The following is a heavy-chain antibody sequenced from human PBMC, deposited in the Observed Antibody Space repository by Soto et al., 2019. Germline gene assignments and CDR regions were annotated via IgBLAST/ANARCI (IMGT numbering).Heavy chain of an antibody. CDR1: GGSFSGYY. D-gene: IGHD2-2*02. Sequence: SETLSLTCAVYGGSFSGYYWSWIRQPPGKGLEWIGEINHSGSTNYNPSLKSRVTISVDTSKNQFSLKLSSVTAADTAVYYCAKEKRGGRPRNIHYWGREPRDPVPS. CDR3: AKEKRGGRPRNIHY. J-gene: IGHJ4*02. CDR2: INHSGST. V-gene: IGHV4-34*01.